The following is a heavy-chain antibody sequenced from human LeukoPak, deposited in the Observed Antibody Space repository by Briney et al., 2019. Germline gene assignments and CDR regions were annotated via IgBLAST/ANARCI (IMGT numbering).Heavy chain of an antibody. CDR3: AREGVQGRYSSSWSYYFDY. D-gene: IGHD6-13*01. V-gene: IGHV1-2*02. J-gene: IGHJ4*02. Sequence: GASVKVSCKASGYTFTGYYMHWVRQAPGQGLEWMGWINPNSGGTNYAQKFQGRVTMTRDTSISTAYMELSRLRSDDTAVYYCAREGVQGRYSSSWSYYFDYWGQGTLVTVSS. CDR1: GYTFTGYY. CDR2: INPNSGGT.